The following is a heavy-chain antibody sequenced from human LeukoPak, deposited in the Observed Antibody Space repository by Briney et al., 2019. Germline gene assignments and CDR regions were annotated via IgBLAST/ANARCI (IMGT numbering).Heavy chain of an antibody. CDR1: GFTFSSYW. D-gene: IGHD2-8*01. V-gene: IGHV3-7*01. Sequence: PGGSLRLSCAASGFTFSSYWMSWVRQTPEKGLEWVANIKQDGSEKYYVDSVKGRFTNSRDNSKNTLYLQMNSLRAEDTAVYYCARESPMLYEDYWGQGTLVTVSS. J-gene: IGHJ4*02. CDR2: IKQDGSEK. CDR3: ARESPMLYEDY.